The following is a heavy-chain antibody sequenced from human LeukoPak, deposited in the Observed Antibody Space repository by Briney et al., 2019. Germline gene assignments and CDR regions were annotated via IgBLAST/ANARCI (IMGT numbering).Heavy chain of an antibody. J-gene: IGHJ4*02. Sequence: PGGSLRLSCAASGFTFSSYAMSWVRQAPGKGLEGVAFIRYDGSNKYYADSVEGRFTMSRDNSKNTLYLQMNSLRAEDTAVYYCAKDEGYCSGGSCYSGPRSYYFVYWGQGTLVTVSS. D-gene: IGHD2-15*01. V-gene: IGHV3-30*02. CDR2: IRYDGSNK. CDR1: GFTFSSYA. CDR3: AKDEGYCSGGSCYSGPRSYYFVY.